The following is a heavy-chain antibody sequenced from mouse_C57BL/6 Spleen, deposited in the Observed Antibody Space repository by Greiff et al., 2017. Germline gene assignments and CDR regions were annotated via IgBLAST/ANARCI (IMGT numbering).Heavy chain of an antibody. V-gene: IGHV5-12*01. J-gene: IGHJ1*03. D-gene: IGHD4-1*01. CDR2: ISNGGGST. CDR1: GFTFSDYY. CDR3: ARLTGYWYFDV. Sequence: EVMLVESGGGLVQPGGSLKLSCAASGFTFSDYYMYWVRQTPEKRLEWVAYISNGGGSTYYPDTVKGRFTISRDHAKNTLYLQMSRRKSEDTAMYYCARLTGYWYFDVWGTGTTVTVSS.